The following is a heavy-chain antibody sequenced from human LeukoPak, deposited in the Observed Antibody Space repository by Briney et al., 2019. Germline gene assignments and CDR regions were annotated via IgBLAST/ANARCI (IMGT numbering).Heavy chain of an antibody. V-gene: IGHV3-11*01. Sequence: GGSLRLSCAASGFTFSDYYMSWIRQAPGKGLEWISSTSSSGSIKFYEDSVKGRFTISRDNAKDSLYLQMNSLRAEDTAVYYCAKEPYYYDSSGYSYFDYWGQGTLVTVSS. D-gene: IGHD3-22*01. CDR1: GFTFSDYY. CDR2: TSSSGSIK. CDR3: AKEPYYYDSSGYSYFDY. J-gene: IGHJ4*02.